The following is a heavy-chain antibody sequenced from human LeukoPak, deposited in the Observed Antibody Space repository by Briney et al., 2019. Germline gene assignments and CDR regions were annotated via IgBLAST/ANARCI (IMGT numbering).Heavy chain of an antibody. CDR2: IHYSGST. D-gene: IGHD6-6*01. Sequence: SETLSLTCTVSGGSISSSGYYWVWIRQPPGMGREWIGTIHYSGSTYYNPSLKSRVTISVDTSKNQFSLKLSSVTAADTAVYYCAAAQGYYYYYMDVWGKGTRVTVSS. CDR3: AAAQGYYYYYMDV. CDR1: GGSISSSGYY. J-gene: IGHJ6*03. V-gene: IGHV4-39*07.